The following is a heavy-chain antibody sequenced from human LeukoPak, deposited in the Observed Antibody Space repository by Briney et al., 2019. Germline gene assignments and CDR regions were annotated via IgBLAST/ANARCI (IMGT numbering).Heavy chain of an antibody. CDR3: ARAPSEIGGYYPEYFRH. CDR1: GFSFTSYW. V-gene: IGHV3-74*01. D-gene: IGHD3-22*01. J-gene: IGHJ1*01. Sequence: TGGFLRLSCAAPGFSFTSYWMHWVRQAPGRGLVWVSRIIIEGKTHSADSVKGRFTISRDNAKITVSLQMNSLRAEDTGVYYCARAPSEIGGYYPEYFRHWGQGTLVTASS. CDR2: IIIEGKT.